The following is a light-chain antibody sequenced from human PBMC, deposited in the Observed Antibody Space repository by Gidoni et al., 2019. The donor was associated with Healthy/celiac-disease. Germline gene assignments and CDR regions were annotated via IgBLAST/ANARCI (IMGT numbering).Light chain of an antibody. Sequence: DSVMTQSPDSLAVSLGERATINCKSSQSVLYSSNNKKYLAWYQQKPGQPPKLLIYWASTRESGVPDRFSGSGSGTDFTLTISSLQAEDVAVYYCQQYYSTPNTFXXXTKLEIK. CDR3: QQYYSTPNT. CDR1: QSVLYSSNNKKY. J-gene: IGKJ2*01. V-gene: IGKV4-1*01. CDR2: WAS.